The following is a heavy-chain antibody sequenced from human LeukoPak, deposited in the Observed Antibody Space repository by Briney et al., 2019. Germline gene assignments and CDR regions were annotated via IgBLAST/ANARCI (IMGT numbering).Heavy chain of an antibody. CDR2: IYHSGST. D-gene: IGHD3-3*01. CDR1: GGSISSGGYS. V-gene: IGHV4-30-2*01. Sequence: SETLSLTCAVSGGSISSGGYSWSWIRQPPGKGLEWIGYIYHSGSTYYNPSLKSRVTISVDRSKNQFSLKLSSVTAADTAVYYCALGGVTIFGGFDYWGQGTLVTVSS. CDR3: ALGGVTIFGGFDY. J-gene: IGHJ4*02.